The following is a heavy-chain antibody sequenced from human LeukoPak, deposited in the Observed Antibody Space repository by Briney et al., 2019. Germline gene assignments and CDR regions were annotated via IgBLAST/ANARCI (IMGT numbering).Heavy chain of an antibody. J-gene: IGHJ4*02. CDR3: ARQRGDCSSTSCYAPN. V-gene: IGHV4-38-2*01. CDR1: GYSISSGYY. CDR2: IYHSGST. Sequence: KTSETLSLTCAVSGYSISSGYYWGWIQQPPGKGLEWIGSIYHSGSTYYNPSLKSRVTISVDTSKNQFSLKLSSVTAADTAVYYCARQRGDCSSTSCYAPNWGQGTLVTVSS. D-gene: IGHD2-2*01.